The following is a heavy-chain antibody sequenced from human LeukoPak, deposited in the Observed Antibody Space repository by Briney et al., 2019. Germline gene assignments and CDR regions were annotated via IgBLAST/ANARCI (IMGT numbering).Heavy chain of an antibody. D-gene: IGHD7-27*01. V-gene: IGHV4-39*01. CDR1: GGSFNRSGYY. CDR2: IYYSGST. CDR3: ARLWGFDP. J-gene: IGHJ5*02. Sequence: SETLSLTCTVSGGSFNRSGYYWGWIRQPPGKGLEWIGNIYYSGSTYYNPSLKSRVTISVDTSKNQFSLKLSSVTAADTAVYYCARLWGFDPWGQGTLVTVSS.